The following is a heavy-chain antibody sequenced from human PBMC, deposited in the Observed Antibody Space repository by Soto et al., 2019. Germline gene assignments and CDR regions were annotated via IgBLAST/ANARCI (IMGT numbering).Heavy chain of an antibody. D-gene: IGHD3-16*01. J-gene: IGHJ6*02. V-gene: IGHV4-4*07. CDR1: GGSISSYY. CDR2: IYTSGST. CDR3: ARSSYTSENYYYYGMDV. Sequence: TSETLSLTCTVSGGSISSYYWSWIRQPAGKGLEWIGRIYTSGSTYYNPSLKGRVTMSVDTSKNQFSLKLSSVTAADTAVYYCARSSYTSENYYYYGMDVWGQGTTVTVSS.